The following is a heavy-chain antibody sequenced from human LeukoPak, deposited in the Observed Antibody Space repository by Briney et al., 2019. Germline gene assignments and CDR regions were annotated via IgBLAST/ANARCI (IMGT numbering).Heavy chain of an antibody. D-gene: IGHD3-3*01. CDR1: GGTFSSYA. CDR3: ASHYDFWSGYPFWY. V-gene: IGHV1-69*05. CDR2: IIPIFGTA. J-gene: IGHJ4*02. Sequence: SVTVSCKASGGTFSSYAISWVRQAPGQGLEWMGGIIPIFGTANYAQKFQGRVTITTDESTSTAYMELSSLRSEDTAVYYCASHYDFWSGYPFWYWGQGTLVTVSS.